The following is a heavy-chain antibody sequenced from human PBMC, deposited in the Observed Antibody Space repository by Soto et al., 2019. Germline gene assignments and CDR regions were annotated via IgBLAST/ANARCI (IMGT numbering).Heavy chain of an antibody. CDR2: IGGSGGNR. J-gene: IGHJ4*02. CDR3: ARVASDYINSVDH. Sequence: DVQLLESGGGLVQPGGSLRLSCAASGFTFNAYAMTWVRQAPGKRLEWVSAIGGSGGNRYYAGSVRGRFTISRDNSKDTVDLQMNSLRVEDTAVYYCARVASDYINSVDHWGQGILVSVSS. CDR1: GFTFNAYA. D-gene: IGHD4-4*01. V-gene: IGHV3-23*01.